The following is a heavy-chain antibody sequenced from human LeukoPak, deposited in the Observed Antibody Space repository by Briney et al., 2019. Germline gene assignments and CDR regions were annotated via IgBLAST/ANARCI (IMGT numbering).Heavy chain of an antibody. CDR1: GGSFSGYY. Sequence: ASETLSLTCAVYGGSFSGYYWSWIRQPPGKGLEWIGEINHSGSTNYNPSLKSRVTISVDTSKNQFSLKLSSVTAADTAVYYCGGAVASNHGSYYMDVWGKGTAVTVSS. D-gene: IGHD6-19*01. J-gene: IGHJ6*03. V-gene: IGHV4-34*01. CDR2: INHSGST. CDR3: GGAVASNHGSYYMDV.